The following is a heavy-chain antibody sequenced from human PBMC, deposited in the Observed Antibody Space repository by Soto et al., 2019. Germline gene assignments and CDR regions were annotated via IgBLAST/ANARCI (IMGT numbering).Heavy chain of an antibody. Sequence: TLXXTXTXXGGSISXXXXXXIRQPAGKGLEWIGRIYTSGSTNYNPSLKSRVTMSVDTSKXQXSLKLSSVTAADTAVYYCARDGNRIAAAGIFDYWGQGTLVTVSS. CDR2: IYTSGST. J-gene: IGHJ4*02. D-gene: IGHD6-13*01. CDR1: GGSISXXX. CDR3: ARDGNRIAAAGIFDY. V-gene: IGHV4-4*07.